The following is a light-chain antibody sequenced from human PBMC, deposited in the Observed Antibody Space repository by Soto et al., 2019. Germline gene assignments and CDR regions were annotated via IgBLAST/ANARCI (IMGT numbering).Light chain of an antibody. V-gene: IGKV1-13*02. J-gene: IGKJ5*01. CDR3: QQFNSYPIT. Sequence: AIQLTQSPSSVSASIGDRVTITCRASQDIDSALGWYQQKPGKAPNLLIYYASTLEDGVPSRFSGSGSGTDFTLTISSLQPEDFATYYCQQFNSYPITFCQGTRLEIK. CDR2: YAS. CDR1: QDIDSA.